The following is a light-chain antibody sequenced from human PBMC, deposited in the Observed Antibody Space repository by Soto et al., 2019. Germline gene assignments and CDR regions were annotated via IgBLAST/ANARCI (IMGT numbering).Light chain of an antibody. J-gene: IGLJ2*01. Sequence: QSALTQPASVSGSPGQSITISCTGTSSDVGSYNLVSWYQQHPGKAPKLMIYEVNKRPSGVSSRFSGSKSGNTASLTISGPQAGERTNNSHCSKAGNSIVVSGGGT. CDR1: SSDVGSYNL. V-gene: IGLV2-23*02. CDR2: EVN. CDR3: CSKAGNSIVV.